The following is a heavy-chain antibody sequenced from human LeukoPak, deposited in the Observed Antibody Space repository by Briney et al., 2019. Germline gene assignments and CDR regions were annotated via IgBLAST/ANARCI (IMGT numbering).Heavy chain of an antibody. D-gene: IGHD3-3*01. CDR2: IIPIFGTA. V-gene: IGHV1-69*05. Sequence: SVKVSCKASGGTFSSYAISRVRQAPGQGLEWMGGIIPIFGTANYAQKFQGRVTITTDESTSTAYMELSSLRSEDTAVYYCARDLRDYDFWSGYYIGWFDPWGQGTLVTVSS. CDR3: ARDLRDYDFWSGYYIGWFDP. J-gene: IGHJ5*02. CDR1: GGTFSSYA.